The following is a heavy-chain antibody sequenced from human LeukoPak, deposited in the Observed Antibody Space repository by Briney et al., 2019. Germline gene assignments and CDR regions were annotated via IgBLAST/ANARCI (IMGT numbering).Heavy chain of an antibody. V-gene: IGHV4-59*08. CDR2: IYYIGST. CDR3: ARRGYSSGSNWFDP. Sequence: LETLSLTCSVSGGSISSYYRSWIRQPPGKGLEWIGYIYYIGSTDYNPSLKSRATISIDTSRNQFSLKLSSVTAADTAVYYCARRGYSSGSNWFDPWGQGTLVTVSS. J-gene: IGHJ5*02. D-gene: IGHD6-19*01. CDR1: GGSISSYY.